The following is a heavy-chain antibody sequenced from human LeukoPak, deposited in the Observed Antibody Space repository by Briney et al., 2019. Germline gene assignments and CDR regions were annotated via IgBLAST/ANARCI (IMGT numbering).Heavy chain of an antibody. V-gene: IGHV4-39*01. CDR3: ARTIVGAPDY. D-gene: IGHD1-26*01. J-gene: IGHJ4*02. CDR2: IYYSGST. CDR1: GGSISSSSHY. Sequence: PSETLSLTCTVSGGSISSSSHYWGWIRQPPGKGLEWIGSIYYSGSTYYNPSLKSRVTMSVDTSKNQFSLKLSSVTAADTAVYYCARTIVGAPDYWGQGTLVTVSS.